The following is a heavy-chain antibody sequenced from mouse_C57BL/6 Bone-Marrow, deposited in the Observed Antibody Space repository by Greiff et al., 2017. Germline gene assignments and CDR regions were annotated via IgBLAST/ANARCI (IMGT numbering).Heavy chain of an antibody. J-gene: IGHJ2*01. Sequence: QVQLQQPGAELVMPGASVKLSCKASGYTFTSYWMHWVKQRPGQGLEWIGEIDPSDSDTNYNQKFKGKATLTVDKSSSTAYMQLSSLTSEDSAVYYCAIVNYGSSYHFDYWGQGTTLTVSS. CDR1: GYTFTSYW. CDR2: IDPSDSDT. D-gene: IGHD1-1*01. CDR3: AIVNYGSSYHFDY. V-gene: IGHV1-69*01.